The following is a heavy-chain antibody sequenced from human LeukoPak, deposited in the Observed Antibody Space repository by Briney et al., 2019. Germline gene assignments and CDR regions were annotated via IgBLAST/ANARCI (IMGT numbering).Heavy chain of an antibody. J-gene: IGHJ4*02. CDR1: GGSISSYY. CDR2: IYTSGST. Sequence: SETLSLTCTVSGGSISSYYWSWIRQPAGKGLEWIGRIYTSGSTNYNPSLKSRVTMSVDTSKNQFSLKLSSVTAADMAVYYCARSYPGLGISYFDYWGQGTLVTVSS. D-gene: IGHD7-27*01. CDR3: ARSYPGLGISYFDY. V-gene: IGHV4-4*07.